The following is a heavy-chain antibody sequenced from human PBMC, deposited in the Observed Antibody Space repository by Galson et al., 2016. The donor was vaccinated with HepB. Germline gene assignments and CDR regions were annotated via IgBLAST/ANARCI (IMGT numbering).Heavy chain of an antibody. CDR3: ARYPEQPAASVFDV. Sequence: TLSLTCKVSGASITSSTDYWNWIRQPAGKGLEWIGRIYAGGNTKYNPSLKSRVTISIAASKSQFSLKLRSVTAADTAVYYRARYPEQPAASVFDVWGQGTLVTVSS. V-gene: IGHV4-61*02. CDR1: GASITSSTDY. D-gene: IGHD6-25*01. CDR2: IYAGGNT. J-gene: IGHJ3*01.